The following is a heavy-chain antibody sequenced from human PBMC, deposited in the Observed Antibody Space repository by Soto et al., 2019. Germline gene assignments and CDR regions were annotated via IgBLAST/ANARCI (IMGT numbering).Heavy chain of an antibody. CDR1: GYTFTSYD. CDR3: AREGSSPTYYYYYRMDV. CDR2: MNPNSGNT. D-gene: IGHD6-6*01. J-gene: IGHJ6*02. Sequence: ASVKVSCKASGYTFTSYDINWVRQATGQGLEWMGWMNPNSGNTGYAQKFQGRVTMTRNTSISTAYMELSSLRSEDTAVYYCAREGSSPTYYYYYRMDVWGQGTTVTVSS. V-gene: IGHV1-8*01.